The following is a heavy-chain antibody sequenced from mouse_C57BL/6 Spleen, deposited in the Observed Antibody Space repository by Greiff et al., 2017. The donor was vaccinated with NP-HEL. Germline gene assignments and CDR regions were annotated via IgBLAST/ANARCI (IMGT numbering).Heavy chain of an antibody. D-gene: IGHD1-1*01. J-gene: IGHJ1*03. V-gene: IGHV5-4*01. CDR3: ARDRTTVLGHWYFDV. Sequence: EVMLVESGGGLVKPGGSLKLSCAASGFTFSSYAMSWVRQTPEKRLEWVATISDGGSYTYYPDNVKGRFTISRDNAKNNLYLQMSHLKSEDTAMYYCARDRTTVLGHWYFDVWGTGTTVTVSS. CDR2: ISDGGSYT. CDR1: GFTFSSYA.